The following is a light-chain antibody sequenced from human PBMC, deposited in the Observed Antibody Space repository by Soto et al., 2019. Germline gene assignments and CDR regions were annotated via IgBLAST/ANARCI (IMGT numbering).Light chain of an antibody. CDR1: ESLLRDNGYNY. Sequence: DIVMTQSPLSLPVTPGEPASISCRSSESLLRDNGYNYLDWYLQKPGQSRQLLIYLGSSRASGVPDRFSGGGTVTDFTLKISRVEAEDVGVYYCMQGLQSPGTFGQGTKLEIK. J-gene: IGKJ2*01. CDR2: LGS. CDR3: MQGLQSPGT. V-gene: IGKV2-28*01.